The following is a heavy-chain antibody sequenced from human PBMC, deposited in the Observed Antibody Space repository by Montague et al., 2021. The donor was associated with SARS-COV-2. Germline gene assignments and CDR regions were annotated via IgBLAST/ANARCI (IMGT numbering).Heavy chain of an antibody. D-gene: IGHD5-24*01. CDR2: IYYSRGT. CDR3: ARVFPRWLQFDPYFDY. V-gene: IGHV4-59*01. J-gene: IGHJ4*02. Sequence: SETLSLTCTVSGGSISSYYWSWIRQPPGKGLEWIGYIYYSRGTNYNPSLKSRVTISVDTSKNQFSLKLSSVTAADTAVYYCARVFPRWLQFDPYFDYWGQGTLVTVSS. CDR1: GGSISSYY.